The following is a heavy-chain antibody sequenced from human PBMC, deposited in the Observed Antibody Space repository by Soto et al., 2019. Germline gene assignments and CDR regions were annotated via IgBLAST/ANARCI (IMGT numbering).Heavy chain of an antibody. CDR2: INHSGST. J-gene: IGHJ5*02. CDR3: AAGIAALGVWFDP. D-gene: IGHD6-13*01. V-gene: IGHV4-34*01. Sequence: SETLSLTCAVYGGSFSGYYWSWIRQPPGKGLEWIGEINHSGSTNYNPSLKSRVTISVDTSKNQFSLKLSSVTAADTAVYYCAAGIAALGVWFDPWGQGTLVTVSS. CDR1: GGSFSGYY.